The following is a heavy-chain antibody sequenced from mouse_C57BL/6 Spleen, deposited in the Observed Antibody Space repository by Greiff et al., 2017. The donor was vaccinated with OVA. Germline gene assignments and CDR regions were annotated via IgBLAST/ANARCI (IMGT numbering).Heavy chain of an antibody. V-gene: IGHV5-12*01. CDR2: ISNGGGST. Sequence: EVMLVESGGGLVQPGGSLKLSCAASGFTFSDYYMYWVRQTPEKRLEWVAYISNGGGSTYYPDTVKGRFTISRDNAKNTLYLQMSRLKSEDTAMYYCARQGEGYYFDYWGQGTTLTVSS. J-gene: IGHJ2*01. CDR3: ARQGEGYYFDY. CDR1: GFTFSDYY.